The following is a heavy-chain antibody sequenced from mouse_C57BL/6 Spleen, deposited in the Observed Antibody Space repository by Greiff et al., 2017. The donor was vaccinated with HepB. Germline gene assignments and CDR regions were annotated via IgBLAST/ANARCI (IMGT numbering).Heavy chain of an antibody. D-gene: IGHD2-2*01. CDR3: ASYGYDGWFAY. CDR2: IRNKANGYTT. V-gene: IGHV7-3*01. J-gene: IGHJ3*01. CDR1: GFTFTDYY. Sequence: EVQLVESGGGLVQPGGSLSLSCAASGFTFTDYYMSWVRQPPGKALEWLGFIRNKANGYTTEYSASVKGRFTISRDNSQRILYLQMNALRAEDSATYYCASYGYDGWFAYWGQGTLVTVSA.